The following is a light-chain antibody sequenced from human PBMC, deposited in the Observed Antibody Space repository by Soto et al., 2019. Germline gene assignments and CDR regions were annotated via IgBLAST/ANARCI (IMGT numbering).Light chain of an antibody. CDR1: ESIRTW. CDR2: DAS. V-gene: IGKV1-5*01. Sequence: DIQMTQSPSTLSASIGDRVTITCRASESIRTWLAWYQHKPGKAPKFLIYDASSLESGVPSRFSGSGSGTEFTLTISSLQPDDFAIYHCQQYNNSPRTFGQGTKVDIK. J-gene: IGKJ1*01. CDR3: QQYNNSPRT.